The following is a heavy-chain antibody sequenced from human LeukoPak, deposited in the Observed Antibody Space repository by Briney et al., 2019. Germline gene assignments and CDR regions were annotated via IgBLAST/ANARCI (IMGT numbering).Heavy chain of an antibody. CDR2: INHSGST. J-gene: IGHJ4*02. CDR3: ASTAAYGSGSG. V-gene: IGHV4-34*01. Sequence: SETLSLTCAVYGRSFSGYYWSWIRQPPGKGLEWIGEINHSGSTNYNPSLKSRVTISVDTSKNQFFLKLSSVTAADTAVYYCASTAAYGSGSGWGQGTLVTVSS. CDR1: GRSFSGYY. D-gene: IGHD3-10*01.